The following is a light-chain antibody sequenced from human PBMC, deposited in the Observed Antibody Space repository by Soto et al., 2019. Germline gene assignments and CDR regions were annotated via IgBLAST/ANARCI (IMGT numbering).Light chain of an antibody. CDR3: QQYGSSGT. J-gene: IGKJ1*01. CDR1: QSVSSN. CDR2: GAS. V-gene: IGKV3-20*01. Sequence: EIVMTQSPATLSVSPGERANLPCRASQSVSSNLAWYQQRPGQAPGLLIYGASRRATGIPDRFSGSGSGTDFTLTISRLEPEDFAVYYCQQYGSSGTFGQGTKVDI.